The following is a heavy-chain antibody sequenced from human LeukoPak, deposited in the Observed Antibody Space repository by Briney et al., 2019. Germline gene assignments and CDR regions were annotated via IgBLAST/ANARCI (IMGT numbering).Heavy chain of an antibody. V-gene: IGHV4-4*07. CDR3: ARRIVGAKVFDY. D-gene: IGHD1-26*01. CDR2: IYISGST. Sequence: SETLSLTCTVSGGSISSYYWSWIRQPAGKGLEWIGRIYISGSTNYNPSLKSRVTISVDKSKNQFSLKLGSVTAADTAVYYCARRIVGAKVFDYWGQGTLVTVSS. CDR1: GGSISSYY. J-gene: IGHJ4*02.